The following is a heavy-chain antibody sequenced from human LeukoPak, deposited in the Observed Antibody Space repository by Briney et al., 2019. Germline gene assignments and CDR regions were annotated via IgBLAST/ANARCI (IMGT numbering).Heavy chain of an antibody. CDR3: AKDSCGGDCYSFDY. J-gene: IGHJ4*02. CDR2: IKQDGSEK. D-gene: IGHD2-21*02. V-gene: IGHV3-7*01. Sequence: PGRSLRLSCAASGFTFSSYCMSWVRQAPGKGLDWVANIKQDGSEKYYVDSVKGRFTISRDNAKNSLYLEMNSLRAEDTAVYYCAKDSCGGDCYSFDYWGQGTLVTVSS. CDR1: GFTFSSYC.